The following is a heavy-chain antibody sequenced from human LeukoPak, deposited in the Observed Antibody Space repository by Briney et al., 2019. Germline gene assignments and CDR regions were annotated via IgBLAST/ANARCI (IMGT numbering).Heavy chain of an antibody. D-gene: IGHD6-13*01. CDR1: GFTVSSNY. J-gene: IGHJ4*02. Sequence: PGGSLRLSCAASGFTVSSNYMSWVRQAPGEGLEWVSVIYSGGSTYYADSVKGRFTISRDNSKNTLYLQMNSLTAEDTAVYYCAREQLGRYYFDYWGQGTLVTVSS. CDR3: AREQLGRYYFDY. V-gene: IGHV3-53*01. CDR2: IYSGGST.